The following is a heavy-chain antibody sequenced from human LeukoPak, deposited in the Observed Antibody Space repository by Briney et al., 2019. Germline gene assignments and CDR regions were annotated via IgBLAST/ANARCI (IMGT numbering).Heavy chain of an antibody. V-gene: IGHV1-69*13. CDR1: GDTFSSYA. J-gene: IGHJ4*02. CDR3: ARGRMAGTYVFDY. D-gene: IGHD6-19*01. Sequence: SVKVSCKASGDTFSSYAISWVRQAPGQGLEWMGGIIPIFGTANYAQKFQGRVTITADESTSTAYMDLSSLRSEDTAVYYCARGRMAGTYVFDYWGQGTLVTVSS. CDR2: IIPIFGTA.